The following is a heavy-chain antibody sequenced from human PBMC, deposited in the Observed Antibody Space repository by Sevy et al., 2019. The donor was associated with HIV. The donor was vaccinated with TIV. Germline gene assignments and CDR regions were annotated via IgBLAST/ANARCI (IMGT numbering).Heavy chain of an antibody. CDR3: PKDGAYRTDGFDI. V-gene: IGHV3-23*01. Sequence: GGSLRLSCSASGFTFSSYAMAWVRQTPGKGLQWVSEVSRGGGSAYYASSVRGRFTISRDNSKNTLYLELNSLRVDDTAVYYCPKDGAYRTDGFDIWGQGTVVTVSS. CDR1: GFTFSSYA. D-gene: IGHD4-4*01. J-gene: IGHJ3*02. CDR2: VSRGGGSA.